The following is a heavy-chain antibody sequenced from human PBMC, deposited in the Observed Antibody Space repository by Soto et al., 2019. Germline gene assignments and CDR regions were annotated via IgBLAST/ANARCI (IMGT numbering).Heavy chain of an antibody. Sequence: SEALSLTWTVSGGSISRYHWSWIRQPPGKGLEWIGYIYYSGSTNYNPSLKSRVTISVDTSKNQFSLKLSSVTAADTAVYYCARKRASSSVGNYYYYYGMDVWGQGTTVT. J-gene: IGHJ6*02. V-gene: IGHV4-59*01. D-gene: IGHD6-13*01. CDR3: ARKRASSSVGNYYYYYGMDV. CDR2: IYYSGST. CDR1: GGSISRYH.